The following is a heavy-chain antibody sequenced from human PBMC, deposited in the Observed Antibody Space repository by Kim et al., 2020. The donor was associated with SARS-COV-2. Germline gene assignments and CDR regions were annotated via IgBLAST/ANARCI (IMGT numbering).Heavy chain of an antibody. J-gene: IGHJ4*02. Sequence: GGSLRLSCAASGFTFSSYGMHWVRQAPGKGLEWVAVIWYDGSNKYYADSVKGRFTISRDNSKNTLYLQMNSLRAEDTAVYYCARDDYAPPRVVVVPAAPKNWGQGTLVTVSS. D-gene: IGHD2-2*01. CDR3: ARDDYAPPRVVVVPAAPKN. CDR1: GFTFSSYG. CDR2: IWYDGSNK. V-gene: IGHV3-33*01.